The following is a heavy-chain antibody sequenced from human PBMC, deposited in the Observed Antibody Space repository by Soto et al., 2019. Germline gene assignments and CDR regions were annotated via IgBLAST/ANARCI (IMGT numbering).Heavy chain of an antibody. CDR3: AKEEIATSGTGGSYFEH. CDR1: GFTFSNYG. V-gene: IGHV3-30*18. J-gene: IGHJ4*02. D-gene: IGHD3-10*01. CDR2: ISYLGNNK. Sequence: QVQLGESGGGVVQPGRSLRLSCAASGFTFSNYGMHWVRQAPGKGLEWVAVISYLGNNKYYADYVKVGFIISRDNSQNTLYMQMKSLRADDTAVYYCAKEEIATSGTGGSYFEHWDKGSLVTVSS.